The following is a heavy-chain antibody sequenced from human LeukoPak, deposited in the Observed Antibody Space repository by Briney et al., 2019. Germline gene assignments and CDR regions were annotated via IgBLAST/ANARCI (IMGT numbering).Heavy chain of an antibody. CDR2: VYYSGST. D-gene: IGHD6-19*01. CDR3: ARLNGVAGHFDY. V-gene: IGHV4-39*01. J-gene: IGHJ4*02. Sequence: PSETLSLTCTVSGGSISSGSYWWSWIRQHPEKGLEWIGYVYYSGSTYYNPSLKSRVTISVDTSKNQFSLKLSSVTAADTAVYYCARLNGVAGHFDYWGQGTLVTVSS. CDR1: GGSISSGSYW.